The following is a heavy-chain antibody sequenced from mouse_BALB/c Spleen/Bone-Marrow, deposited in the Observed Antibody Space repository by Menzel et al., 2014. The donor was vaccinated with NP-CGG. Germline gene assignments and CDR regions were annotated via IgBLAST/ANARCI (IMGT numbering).Heavy chain of an antibody. CDR1: GYTFTGYA. J-gene: IGHJ2*01. V-gene: IGHV1-67*01. Sequence: QVQLKESGPELVRPGVSVKISCKGFGYTFTGYAIHWVKQSHAKTLEWIGVISSYSGNTNCNQKFKGRATMTVDKSSSTAYMELARLTSEDSAIYYCASTAGTQYDYFAYWGQGTTLTVSS. D-gene: IGHD1-2*01. CDR3: ASTAGTQYDYFAY. CDR2: ISSYSGNT.